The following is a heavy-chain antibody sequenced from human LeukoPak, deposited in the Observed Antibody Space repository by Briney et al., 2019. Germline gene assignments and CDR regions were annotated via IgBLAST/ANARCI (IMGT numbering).Heavy chain of an antibody. V-gene: IGHV4-38-2*02. CDR2: IYYRRTT. Sequence: SETLSLTCTVSGYSISSGYDWGWIRQPPGKGLEWIGSIYYRRTTYYNPSLKSRVTISVDTSKNQFSLRLSSVTAADTAVYYCARVEVGVAAKGGAFDIWGQGTMVTVSS. CDR3: ARVEVGVAAKGGAFDI. CDR1: GYSISSGYD. J-gene: IGHJ3*02. D-gene: IGHD6-19*01.